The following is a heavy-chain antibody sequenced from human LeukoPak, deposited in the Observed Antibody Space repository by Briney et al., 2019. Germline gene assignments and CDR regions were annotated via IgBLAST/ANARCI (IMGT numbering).Heavy chain of an antibody. CDR3: ARASVWGSYRYSAHQVTEFDY. CDR1: GGSISSSSYY. Sequence: PSETLSLTCTVSGGSISSSSYYWGWIRQPPGKGLEWIGSIYYSGNTYYNPSLKSRVTISVDTSKNQFSLKLSSVTAADTAVYYCARASVWGSYRYSAHQVTEFDYWGQGTLVTVSS. D-gene: IGHD3-16*02. CDR2: IYYSGNT. J-gene: IGHJ4*02. V-gene: IGHV4-39*07.